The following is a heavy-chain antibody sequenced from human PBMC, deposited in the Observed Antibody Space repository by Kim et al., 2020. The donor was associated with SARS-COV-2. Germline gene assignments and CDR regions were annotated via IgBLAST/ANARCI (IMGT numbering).Heavy chain of an antibody. CDR3: ARDEDVVVPAATPEVFDY. CDR1: GFTFSSYA. Sequence: GGSLRLSCAASGFTFSSYAMHWVRQAPGKGLEWVAVISYDGSNKYYADSVKGRFTISRDNSKNTLYLQMNSLRAEDTAVYYCARDEDVVVPAATPEVFDYWGQGTPVTVSS. D-gene: IGHD2-2*01. J-gene: IGHJ4*02. V-gene: IGHV3-30*04. CDR2: ISYDGSNK.